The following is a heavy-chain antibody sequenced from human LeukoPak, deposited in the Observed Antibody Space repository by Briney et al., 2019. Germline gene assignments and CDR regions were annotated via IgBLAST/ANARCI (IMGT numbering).Heavy chain of an antibody. CDR2: ISWNSGSI. CDR3: ARDPYGTLAAAGTLGSYMDV. V-gene: IGHV3-9*01. Sequence: GGSLRLSCAASGFTFDNYAMSWVRQAPGKGLEWVSGISWNSGSIGYADSVKGRFTISRDNAKNSLFLQMNSLRAEDTALYYCARDPYGTLAAAGTLGSYMDVWGKGTTVTVSS. J-gene: IGHJ6*03. D-gene: IGHD6-13*01. CDR1: GFTFDNYA.